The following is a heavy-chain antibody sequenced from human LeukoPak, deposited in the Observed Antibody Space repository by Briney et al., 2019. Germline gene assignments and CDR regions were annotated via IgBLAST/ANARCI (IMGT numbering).Heavy chain of an antibody. CDR1: GGSISSGGYY. CDR2: IYYSGST. Sequence: SETLSLTCTVSGGSISSGGYYWSWIRQHPGKGLEWIGYIYYSGSTYYNPSLKSRVTISVDTSKNQFSLKLSSVTAADTAVYYCARVGIDYGASVNWFDPWGQGTLVTVSS. CDR3: ARVGIDYGASVNWFDP. V-gene: IGHV4-31*03. J-gene: IGHJ5*02. D-gene: IGHD4/OR15-4a*01.